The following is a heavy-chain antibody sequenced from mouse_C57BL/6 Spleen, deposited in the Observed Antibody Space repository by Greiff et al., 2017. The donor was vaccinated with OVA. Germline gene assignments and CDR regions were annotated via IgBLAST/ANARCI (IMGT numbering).Heavy chain of an antibody. D-gene: IGHD1-1*01. J-gene: IGHJ1*03. CDR1: GYTFTSYW. Sequence: QVQLKQPGAELVKPGASVKLSCKASGYTFTSYWMHWVKQRPGRGLEWIGRIDPNSGGTKYNEKFKSKATLTVDKPSSTAYMQLSSLTSEDSAVYYCASPFITTVVATRDFDVWGTGTTVTVSS. CDR3: ASPFITTVVATRDFDV. CDR2: IDPNSGGT. V-gene: IGHV1-72*01.